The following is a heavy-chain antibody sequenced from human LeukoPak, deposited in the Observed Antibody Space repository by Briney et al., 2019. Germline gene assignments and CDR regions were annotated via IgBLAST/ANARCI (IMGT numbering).Heavy chain of an antibody. V-gene: IGHV3-48*03. J-gene: IGHJ6*04. Sequence: GGSLSLSCAASGFTFSSYDMSWVRQAPGKGLEWVSYISSSGSTIYYADSVKGRFTISRDNAKNSLYLQMNSLRAEDTAVYYCAELGITMIGGVWGKGTTVTVSS. CDR2: ISSSGSTI. CDR1: GFTFSSYD. CDR3: AELGITMIGGV. D-gene: IGHD3-10*02.